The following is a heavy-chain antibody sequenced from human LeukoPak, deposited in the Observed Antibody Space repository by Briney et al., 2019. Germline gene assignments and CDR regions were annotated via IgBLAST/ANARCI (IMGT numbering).Heavy chain of an antibody. CDR2: ISGSGGNT. D-gene: IGHD6-19*01. J-gene: IGHJ4*02. V-gene: IGHV3-23*01. CDR1: GFTFSSYA. CDR3: ARDPERTNLNKYSSGWYFDY. Sequence: PGESLRLSCAASGFTFSSYAMSWVRQAPGKGLEWVSAISGSGGNTYAADSVKGRFSISRDNSKNTLYLQMNSLRAEDTAVYYCARDPERTNLNKYSSGWYFDYWGQGTLVTVSS.